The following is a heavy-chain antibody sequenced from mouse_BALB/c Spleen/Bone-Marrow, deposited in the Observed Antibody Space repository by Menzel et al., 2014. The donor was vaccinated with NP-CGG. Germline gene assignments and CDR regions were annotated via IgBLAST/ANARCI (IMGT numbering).Heavy chain of an antibody. V-gene: IGHV4-2*02. CDR1: GFDFSRYW. J-gene: IGHJ4*01. Sequence: EVQLQESGGGLVQPGGSLNLSCAASGFDFSRYWMSWARRAPGKGQEWIGEINPGSSTINYTPSLKDKFIISRNNAKNTLYLQMSKVRSEDTALYYCARNDYDKGFAMDYWGQGTSVTVSS. D-gene: IGHD2-4*01. CDR3: ARNDYDKGFAMDY. CDR2: INPGSSTI.